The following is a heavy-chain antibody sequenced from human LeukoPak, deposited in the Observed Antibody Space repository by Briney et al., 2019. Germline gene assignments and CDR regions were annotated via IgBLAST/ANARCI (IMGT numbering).Heavy chain of an antibody. J-gene: IGHJ4*02. CDR2: IIPIFGTA. CDR1: GGTFSSYA. D-gene: IGHD2-21*02. V-gene: IGHV1-69*06. Sequence: GASVKVSCKASGGTFSSYAISWVRQAPGQGLEWMGGIIPIFGTANYAQKFQGRVTITADKSTSTAYMELSSLRSEDTAVYYCAREKYCGGDCFRSRNFDYWGQGTLVTVSS. CDR3: AREKYCGGDCFRSRNFDY.